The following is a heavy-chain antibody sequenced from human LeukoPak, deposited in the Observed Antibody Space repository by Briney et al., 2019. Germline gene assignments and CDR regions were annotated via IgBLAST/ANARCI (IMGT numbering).Heavy chain of an antibody. CDR1: GFTFDDYA. J-gene: IGHJ1*01. CDR3: TRNSGWYGLS. V-gene: IGHV3-20*04. CDR2: IDYDGGSG. Sequence: PGGSLRLSCAASGFTFDDYAMHWVRQAPGKGLEWVSGIDYDGGSGHYADSVKGRFTISRDNSNNTLFLHLNSLRGEDTAVYYCTRNSGWYGLSWGQGTLVTVSS. D-gene: IGHD6-19*01.